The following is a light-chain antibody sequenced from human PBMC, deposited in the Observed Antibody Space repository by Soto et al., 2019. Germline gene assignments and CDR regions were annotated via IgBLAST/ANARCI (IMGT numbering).Light chain of an antibody. CDR1: QSINTW. CDR3: QHYNTYSGT. CDR2: RAS. V-gene: IGKV1-5*03. Sequence: DIQMTQSPSTLSASVGGRVTITCRASQSINTWLAWYQQKPGKAPKLLIYRASTSESGVPSRFSGSGSGTEFTLTISSLQPDDFSTYYCQHYNTYSGTFGPGTKVDI. J-gene: IGKJ3*01.